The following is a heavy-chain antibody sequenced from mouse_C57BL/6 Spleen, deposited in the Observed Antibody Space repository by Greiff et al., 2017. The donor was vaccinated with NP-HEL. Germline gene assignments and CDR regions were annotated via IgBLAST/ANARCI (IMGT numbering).Heavy chain of an antibody. J-gene: IGHJ4*01. V-gene: IGHV1-22*01. CDR1: GYTFTDYN. CDR3: AKEDLYAMDY. CDR2: INPNNGGT. Sequence: EVQGVESGPELVKPGASVKMSCKASGYTFTDYNMHWVKQSHGKSLEWIGYINPNNGGTSYNQKFKGKATLTVNKSSSTAYMELRSLTSEDSAVYYCAKEDLYAMDYWGQGTSVTVSS.